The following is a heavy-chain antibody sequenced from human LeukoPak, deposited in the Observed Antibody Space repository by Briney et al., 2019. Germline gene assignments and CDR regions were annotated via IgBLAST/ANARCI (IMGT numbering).Heavy chain of an antibody. V-gene: IGHV4-59*06. Sequence: KPSETLSLTCTVSGGSISSYYWSWIRQHPGRGLEWIGYIHYSGSTFNNPSLKSRVTISVDTSKNQFSLRLSSVTAADTAVYYCARDSSAYNNLDYWGQGTLITVSS. J-gene: IGHJ4*02. CDR1: GGSISSYY. D-gene: IGHD3-22*01. CDR3: ARDSSAYNNLDY. CDR2: IHYSGST.